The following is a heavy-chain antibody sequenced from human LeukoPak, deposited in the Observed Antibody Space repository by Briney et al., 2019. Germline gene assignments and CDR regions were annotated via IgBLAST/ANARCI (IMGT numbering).Heavy chain of an antibody. J-gene: IGHJ4*02. Sequence: SETLSLTCSVSGGPITEYYWSWLRQPPGKGLEWIGYIYHTGSTNYSPSLKSRLTMSVDASRNQFSLKLVSVTAADTGVYYCARDRGTTGYYYLDSWGQGILVTVSS. D-gene: IGHD1-26*01. CDR1: GGPITEYY. V-gene: IGHV4-59*01. CDR3: ARDRGTTGYYYLDS. CDR2: IYHTGST.